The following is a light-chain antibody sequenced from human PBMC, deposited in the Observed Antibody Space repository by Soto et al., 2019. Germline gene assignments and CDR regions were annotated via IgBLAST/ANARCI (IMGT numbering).Light chain of an antibody. Sequence: DIQMTQSPSSLSASVGDRVTITCGASQSISSYLNWYQQKPGKAPKLLIYAASSLQSGVPSRFSGSGSGTDFTLTISSLQPEDFATYYCQQSYSTPRTFGQGTNVDI. CDR1: QSISSY. CDR3: QQSYSTPRT. CDR2: AAS. V-gene: IGKV1-39*01. J-gene: IGKJ1*01.